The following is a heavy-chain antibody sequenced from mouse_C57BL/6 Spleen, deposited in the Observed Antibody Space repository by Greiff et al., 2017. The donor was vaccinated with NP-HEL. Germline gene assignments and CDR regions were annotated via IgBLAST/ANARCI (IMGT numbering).Heavy chain of an antibody. CDR3: AGEPYYYYGSSYDPWFAY. Sequence: VQLKESGPSLVRPSQTLSLTCTVTGFSINSDCYWIWIRQFPGNKLEYIGYTFYSGITYYNPSLESRTYITRDTSKNQFSLKLSSVTTEDTATYYCAGEPYYYYGSSYDPWFAYWGQGTLVTVSA. D-gene: IGHD1-1*01. CDR2: TFYSGIT. V-gene: IGHV3-3*01. CDR1: GFSINSDCY. J-gene: IGHJ3*01.